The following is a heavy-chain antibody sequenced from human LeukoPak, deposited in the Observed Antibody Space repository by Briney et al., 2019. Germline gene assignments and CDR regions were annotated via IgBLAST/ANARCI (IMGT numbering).Heavy chain of an antibody. CDR1: GGSISSGDYY. J-gene: IGHJ3*02. Sequence: SETLSLTCTVSGGSISSGDYYWSWIRQPPGKGLEWIGYIYYSGSTYYNPSLKSRVTISVDTSKNQFSLKLSSVTAADTAVYYCARRLWSGYYPDAFDIWGQGTMVTVSS. D-gene: IGHD3-3*01. CDR2: IYYSGST. V-gene: IGHV4-30-4*08. CDR3: ARRLWSGYYPDAFDI.